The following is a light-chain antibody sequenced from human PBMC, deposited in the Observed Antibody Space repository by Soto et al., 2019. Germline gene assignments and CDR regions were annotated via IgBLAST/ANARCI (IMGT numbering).Light chain of an antibody. CDR1: ISDLGTYNY. CDR3: CSSSTITTYV. CDR2: GVN. J-gene: IGLJ1*01. Sequence: QSALTQPASVSGSPGQSVTISCNGSISDLGTYNYVSWFQQHPDKAPKLMIFGVNDRPSGVSDRFSGSKSGNTASLTISGLQAEDEADYYCCSSSTITTYVFGTGTKLTVL. V-gene: IGLV2-14*03.